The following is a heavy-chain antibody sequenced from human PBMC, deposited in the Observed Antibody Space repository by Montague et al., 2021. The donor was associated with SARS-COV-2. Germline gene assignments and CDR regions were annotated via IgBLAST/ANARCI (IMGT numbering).Heavy chain of an antibody. Sequence: SLILSFSASGFTFSSYAMHWVRQAPGKGLEWVAVISYDGINKYYADSVKGRFTISRDNSKNTLYLQMNSLRGEDTAVYYCATDPDDYSYYGAFDYWGQGTLVTVSS. J-gene: IGHJ4*02. CDR1: GFTFSSYA. CDR2: ISYDGINK. CDR3: ATDPDDYSYYGAFDY. D-gene: IGHD4-11*01. V-gene: IGHV3-30-3*01.